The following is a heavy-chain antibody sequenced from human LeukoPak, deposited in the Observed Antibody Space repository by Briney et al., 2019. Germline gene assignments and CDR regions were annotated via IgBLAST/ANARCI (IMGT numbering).Heavy chain of an antibody. D-gene: IGHD2-2*01. CDR3: ARLNPGDVVVPAATGYYYYMDV. V-gene: IGHV7-4-1*02. J-gene: IGHJ6*03. Sequence: ASVKVSCKASGYTFTSYGISWVRQAPGQGLEWMGWINTNTGNPTYAQGFTGRFVFSLDTSVSTAYLQISSLKAEDTAVYYCARLNPGDVVVPAATGYYYYMDVWGKGTTVTVSS. CDR2: INTNTGNP. CDR1: GYTFTSYG.